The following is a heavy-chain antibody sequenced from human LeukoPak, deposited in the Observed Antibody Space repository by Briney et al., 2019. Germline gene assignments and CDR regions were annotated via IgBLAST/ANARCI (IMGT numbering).Heavy chain of an antibody. J-gene: IGHJ4*02. V-gene: IGHV4-38-2*02. CDR2: IYHSGST. Sequence: SETLSLTCTVSGYSISSGYYWGWIRQPPGKGLEWIGSIYHSGSTYYNPSLKSRVTISVDTSKNQFSLKLSSVTAADTAVHYCARDPGGNSSDGYWGQGTLVTVSS. CDR3: ARDPGGNSSDGY. D-gene: IGHD4-23*01. CDR1: GYSISSGYY.